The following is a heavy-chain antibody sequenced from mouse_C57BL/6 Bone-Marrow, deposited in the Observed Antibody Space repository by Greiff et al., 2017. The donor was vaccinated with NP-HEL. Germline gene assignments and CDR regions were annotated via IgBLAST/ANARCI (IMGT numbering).Heavy chain of an antibody. D-gene: IGHD2-1*01. CDR1: GYSFTGYT. CDR3: ARSEGNYQGSWFAY. Sequence: LVKPGASMKISCKASGYSFTGYTMNWVKQSHGKNLEWIGLINSYNGNTNYNQKFKGKATLTVDKLSSTAYMELLSLTSEDSAVYYCARSEGNYQGSWFAYWGQGTLVTVSA. CDR2: INSYNGNT. V-gene: IGHV1-18*01. J-gene: IGHJ3*01.